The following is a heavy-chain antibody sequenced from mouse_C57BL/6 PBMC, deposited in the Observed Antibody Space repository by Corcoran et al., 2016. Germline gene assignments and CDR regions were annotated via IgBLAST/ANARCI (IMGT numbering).Heavy chain of an antibody. Sequence: QIQLVQSGPELKKPGETVKISCKASGYTFTTYGMSWVKQAPGKGLKWMGWINTYSGVPTYADDFKGRFAFSLETSASTAYLQINNLKNEDTATYFCARLTGTYDWYFDVWGTGTTVTVSS. CDR3: ARLTGTYDWYFDV. CDR1: GYTFTTYG. J-gene: IGHJ1*03. D-gene: IGHD4-1*01. V-gene: IGHV9-3*01. CDR2: INTYSGVP.